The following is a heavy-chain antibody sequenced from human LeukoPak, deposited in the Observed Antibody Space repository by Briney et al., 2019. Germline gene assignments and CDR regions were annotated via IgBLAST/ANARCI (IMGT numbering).Heavy chain of an antibody. D-gene: IGHD3-22*01. J-gene: IGHJ4*02. Sequence: QAGGSLRLSCAASGFTFSSYGMHWVRQAPGKGLEWVAFIRYDGSNKYYADSVKGRFTISRDNSKNTLYLQMNSLRAEDTAVYYCAKDDVGTPKYYYDSSGYYSLGYWGQGTLVTVSS. V-gene: IGHV3-30*02. CDR1: GFTFSSYG. CDR3: AKDDVGTPKYYYDSSGYYSLGY. CDR2: IRYDGSNK.